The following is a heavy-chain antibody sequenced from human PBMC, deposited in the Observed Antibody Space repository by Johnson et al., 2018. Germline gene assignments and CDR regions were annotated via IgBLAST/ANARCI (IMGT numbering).Heavy chain of an antibody. CDR3: AGGKGSGLRRGSKDTFDS. CDR1: GFPFGNYA. J-gene: IGHJ3*02. V-gene: IGHV3-23*01. D-gene: IGHD1-26*01. Sequence: EVQLLESGGGLVQPGGSLRLSCEVSGFPFGNYAMNWVRQTPGKGLEWVSGVMPSGFRTFYADSVKGRFTISRDNSKNMVFLQMNSMKVEDRAGYYCAGGKGSGLRRGSKDTFDSWGQGTTVTVSS. CDR2: VMPSGFRT.